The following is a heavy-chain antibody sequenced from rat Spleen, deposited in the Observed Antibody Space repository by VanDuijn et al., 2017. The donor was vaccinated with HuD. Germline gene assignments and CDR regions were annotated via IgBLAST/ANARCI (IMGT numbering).Heavy chain of an antibody. CDR2: ILSGGSGT. Sequence: EVQLVESGGGLVQPGRSLKLSCAASGFTFSNYDMAWVRQAPTKGLEWVAAILSGGSGTYYPDSVQGRFTISRDNAKSTLYLQMDSLRFEDTATYYCAKDGPFYYYTRHHYWYFDFWGPGTMVTVSS. J-gene: IGHJ1*01. CDR3: AKDGPFYYYTRHHYWYFDF. D-gene: IGHD1-1*01. V-gene: IGHV5-27*01. CDR1: GFTFSNYD.